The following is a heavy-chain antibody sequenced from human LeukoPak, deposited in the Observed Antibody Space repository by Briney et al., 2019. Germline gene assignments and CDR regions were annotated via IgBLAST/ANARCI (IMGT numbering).Heavy chain of an antibody. CDR1: GGSFSCSY. V-gene: IGHV4-4*07. CDR3: ARGYSGNYLRFDP. D-gene: IGHD1-26*01. Sequence: SETLSPTCTVSGGSFSCSYWSWIRQPAGDGLEWIGRIYTSGSTNFNPSLKSRVTISIDKSKNQISLKLNTVTTADTAVYYCARGYSGNYLRFDPWGQGTLVTVSS. CDR2: IYTSGST. J-gene: IGHJ5*02.